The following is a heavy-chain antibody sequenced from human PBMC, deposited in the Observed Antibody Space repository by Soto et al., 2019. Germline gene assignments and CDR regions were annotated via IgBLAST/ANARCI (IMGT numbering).Heavy chain of an antibody. CDR2: ISYDGSNK. CDR3: ARAVAGTFGLACY. Sequence: QVQLVESGGGVVQPGRSLRLSCAASGFTFSSYAMHWVRQAPGKGLEWVAVISYDGSNKYYADSVKGRFTISRDNSKNTLYRQMNSLRAEDMAVYYCARAVAGTFGLACYWGQGTLVTVSS. D-gene: IGHD6-19*01. J-gene: IGHJ4*02. CDR1: GFTFSSYA. V-gene: IGHV3-30-3*01.